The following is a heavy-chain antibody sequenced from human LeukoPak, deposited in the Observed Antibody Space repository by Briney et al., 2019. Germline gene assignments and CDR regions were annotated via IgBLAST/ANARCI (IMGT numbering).Heavy chain of an antibody. CDR1: GFTFSSYA. CDR2: ISGSGGST. CDR3: ANNRGYYSGGCCSFDY. J-gene: IGHJ4*02. V-gene: IGHV3-23*01. Sequence: GGSLRLSCAASGFTFSSYAMSWVRQAPGKGLEWVSAISGSGGSTYYADSVKGRFTISRDNSKNTLYLQMNSLRAEDTAVYYSANNRGYYSGGCCSFDYWGQGTLVTVSS. D-gene: IGHD2-15*01.